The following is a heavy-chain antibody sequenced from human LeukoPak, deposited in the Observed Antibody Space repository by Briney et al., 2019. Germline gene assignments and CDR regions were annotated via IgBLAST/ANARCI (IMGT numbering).Heavy chain of an antibody. CDR3: AKWGRQWLVPYYFDY. J-gene: IGHJ4*02. Sequence: PGGSLRLSCAASGFTFSSYAMSWVRQAPGKGLEWVSAISGSGGSTYYADSVKGRFTISRDNSKNTLYLQMNSLRAEDTAVYYCAKWGRQWLVPYYFDYWGQGTLVTVSS. CDR1: GFTFSSYA. CDR2: ISGSGGST. V-gene: IGHV3-23*01. D-gene: IGHD6-19*01.